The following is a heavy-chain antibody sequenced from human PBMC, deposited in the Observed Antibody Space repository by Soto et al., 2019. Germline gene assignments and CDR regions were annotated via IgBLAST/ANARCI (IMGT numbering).Heavy chain of an antibody. V-gene: IGHV4-39*02. Sequence: SETLSLTGTVSGGSISGYYWPWFRQPPGKGLEWVGSLFYGGTTDYNPSLKSRLTMSLDTSKNHFSLKLRSVTAADTAVYYCVRGFEGSYGYGPFDYWGQGTLVTVSS. D-gene: IGHD5-18*01. CDR3: VRGFEGSYGYGPFDY. J-gene: IGHJ4*02. CDR1: GGSISGYY. CDR2: LFYGGTT.